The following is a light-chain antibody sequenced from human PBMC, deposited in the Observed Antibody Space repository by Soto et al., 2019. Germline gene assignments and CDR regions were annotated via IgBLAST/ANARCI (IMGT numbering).Light chain of an antibody. Sequence: EMVMTQSQDTLSVSPGERATLSCRAGQSVGSNLAWYQQKPGQAPRLLIYAASTRATGVPARFSGSGSGTEFTLTISSLQSEDFAGYYCQQYNNWSFGQGRRLEI. V-gene: IGKV3-15*01. CDR1: QSVGSN. CDR3: QQYNNWS. J-gene: IGKJ5*01. CDR2: AAS.